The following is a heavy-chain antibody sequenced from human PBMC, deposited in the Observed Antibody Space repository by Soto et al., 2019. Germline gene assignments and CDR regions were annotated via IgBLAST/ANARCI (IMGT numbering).Heavy chain of an antibody. D-gene: IGHD5-18*01. J-gene: IGHJ4*02. CDR3: ARFPRGYSYGHFDY. Sequence: QVQLQESGPGLVKPSETLSLTCTVSGGSISSYYWSWIRQPPGKGLEWIGYIYYSGSTNYNPSLKSRVTISVDTSKNQFSLKLCSVTAADTAVYYCARFPRGYSYGHFDYWGQGTLVTVSS. CDR2: IYYSGST. V-gene: IGHV4-59*01. CDR1: GGSISSYY.